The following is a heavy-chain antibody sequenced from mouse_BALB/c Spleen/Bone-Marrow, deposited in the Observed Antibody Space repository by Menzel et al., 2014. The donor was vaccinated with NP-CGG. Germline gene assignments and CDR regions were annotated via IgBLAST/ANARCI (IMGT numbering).Heavy chain of an antibody. CDR2: INSDGGST. CDR1: EYEFPSHD. Sequence: EEQRVESGGGLVQPGESLKLSCESNEYEFPSHDMSWVRKTPEKRLELVAAINSDGGSTYNPDTMERRFIISRDNTKKTLYLQMSSLRSEDTALYYCARRGDYDWFAYWGQGTQVTVSA. J-gene: IGHJ3*01. D-gene: IGHD2-4*01. CDR3: ARRGDYDWFAY. V-gene: IGHV5-2*01.